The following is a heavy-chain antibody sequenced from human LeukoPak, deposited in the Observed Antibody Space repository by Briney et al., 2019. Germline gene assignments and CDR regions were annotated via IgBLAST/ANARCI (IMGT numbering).Heavy chain of an antibody. J-gene: IGHJ4*02. V-gene: IGHV3-66*01. CDR3: ATSGWWGYFDY. CDR2: IYGGGST. Sequence: PGGSLRLSCAASGFTVSSNYMSWVRQAPGKGLEWVSIIYGGGSTYYADSVRGRFTISRDNSKNTLYLLMNSLRAEDTAVYYCATSGWWGYFDYWGQGTLVTVS. CDR1: GFTVSSNY. D-gene: IGHD6-19*01.